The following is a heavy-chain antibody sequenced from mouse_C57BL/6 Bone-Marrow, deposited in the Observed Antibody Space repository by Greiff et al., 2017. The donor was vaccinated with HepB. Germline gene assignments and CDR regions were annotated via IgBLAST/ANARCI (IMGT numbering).Heavy chain of an antibody. CDR1: GYAFTNYL. J-gene: IGHJ2*01. CDR3: ARSSGSSSHY. D-gene: IGHD1-1*01. CDR2: INPGSGGT. V-gene: IGHV1-54*01. Sequence: VKLQESGAELVRPGTSVKVSCKASGYAFTNYLIEWVKQRPGQGLEWIGVINPGSGGTNYNEKFKGKATLTADKSSSTAYMQLSSLTSEDSAVYFCARSSGSSSHYWGQGTTLTVSS.